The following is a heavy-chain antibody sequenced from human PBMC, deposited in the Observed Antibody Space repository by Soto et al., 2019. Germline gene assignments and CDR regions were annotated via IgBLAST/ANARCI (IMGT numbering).Heavy chain of an antibody. CDR3: ARGLEWLRTGYGMDV. D-gene: IGHD3-3*01. CDR1: GYTFTSYA. Sequence: GASVKVSCKASGYTFTSYAMHWVRQAPGQRLEWMGWINAGNGNTKYSQKFQGRVTITRDTSASTAYMELSSLRSEDTAVYYCARGLEWLRTGYGMDVWGQGTTVTVSS. V-gene: IGHV1-3*01. J-gene: IGHJ6*02. CDR2: INAGNGNT.